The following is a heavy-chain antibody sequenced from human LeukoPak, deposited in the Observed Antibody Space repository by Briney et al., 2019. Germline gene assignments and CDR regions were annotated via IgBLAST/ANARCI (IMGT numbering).Heavy chain of an antibody. J-gene: IGHJ4*02. CDR2: ISGSGGST. CDR3: AKDGSSWYVDYFDD. Sequence: GGSLRLSCAASGFTFSSYAMSWVRQAPGKGLEWVSAISGSGGSTYYADSVKGRFTISRDNSKNTLYMQMNSLRAEDTAVYYCAKDGSSWYVDYFDDWAREPWSPSPQ. D-gene: IGHD6-13*01. CDR1: GFTFSSYA. V-gene: IGHV3-23*01.